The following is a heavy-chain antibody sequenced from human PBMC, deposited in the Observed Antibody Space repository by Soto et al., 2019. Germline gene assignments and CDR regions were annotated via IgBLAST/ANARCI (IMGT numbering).Heavy chain of an antibody. V-gene: IGHV1-46*03. CDR2: INPSGGST. J-gene: IGHJ6*03. D-gene: IGHD3-10*02. Sequence: ASVKVSCKTSGYTFTYYFMNWVRQAPGQGLEWMGRINPSGGSTTYAQKFQGRLTMTRDTSTSTVYMELSSLRSEDSAIYYCAVLCSGSPLMDVWGKGTTVTVSS. CDR1: GYTFTYYF. CDR3: AVLCSGSPLMDV.